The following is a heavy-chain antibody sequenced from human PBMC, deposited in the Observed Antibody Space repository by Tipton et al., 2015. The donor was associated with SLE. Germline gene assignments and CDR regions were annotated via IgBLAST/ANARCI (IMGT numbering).Heavy chain of an antibody. D-gene: IGHD6-13*01. CDR1: GYTFTGYY. CDR2: INPNSGGT. Sequence: QSGPEVKKPGASVKVSCKASGYTFTGYYMHWVRQAPGQGLEWMGRINPNSGGTNYAQKFQGRVTMTRDTSISTAYMELSRLRSDDTAVYYCARSGYSSSWHPWYFDLWGRGTLVTVSS. J-gene: IGHJ2*01. CDR3: ARSGYSSSWHPWYFDL. V-gene: IGHV1-2*06.